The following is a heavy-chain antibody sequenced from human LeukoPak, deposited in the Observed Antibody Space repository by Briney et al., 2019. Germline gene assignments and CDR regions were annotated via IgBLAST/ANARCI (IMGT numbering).Heavy chain of an antibody. CDR1: GYTFTAYY. CDR2: INPRAGTA. Sequence: ASVKVSCKASGYTFTAYYMHWVRQAPGQGIEWMGIINPRAGTATYAEKFQGRVTMTWDTSPSTVYMELSSLRSEDTAVCYCARASIKGIAVAGTTDYYYMDVWGKGTTVTVSS. J-gene: IGHJ6*03. CDR3: ARASIKGIAVAGTTDYYYMDV. V-gene: IGHV1-46*01. D-gene: IGHD6-19*01.